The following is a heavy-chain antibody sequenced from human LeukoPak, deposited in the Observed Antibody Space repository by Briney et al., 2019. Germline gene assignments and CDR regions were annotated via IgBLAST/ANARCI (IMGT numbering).Heavy chain of an antibody. CDR3: AGHWRGRYSIDY. CDR1: GSRFTSYW. CDR2: IYPDDSNS. D-gene: IGHD6-19*01. V-gene: IGHV5-51*01. J-gene: IGHJ4*02. Sequence: PGESLQISSQGSGSRFTSYWIGWVRQLPGKGREWMAIIYPDDSNSRYSPSFQGQVTISADKSISTAYLQWSSLKASDSAMEYCAGHWRGRYSIDYWGQGTLVTVSS.